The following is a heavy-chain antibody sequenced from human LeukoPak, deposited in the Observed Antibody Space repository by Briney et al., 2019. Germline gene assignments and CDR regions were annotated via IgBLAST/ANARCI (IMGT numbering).Heavy chain of an antibody. Sequence: PGGSLRLSCAASGFTFSSYAMSWVRQAPGKGLEWVSAISGSGGSTYYADSVKGRFTISRDNSKNTLYLQMNSLRAEDTAVYYCAEDPPYGSGTSDAFDIWGQGTMVTVSS. D-gene: IGHD3-10*01. CDR2: ISGSGGST. V-gene: IGHV3-23*01. CDR1: GFTFSSYA. CDR3: AEDPPYGSGTSDAFDI. J-gene: IGHJ3*02.